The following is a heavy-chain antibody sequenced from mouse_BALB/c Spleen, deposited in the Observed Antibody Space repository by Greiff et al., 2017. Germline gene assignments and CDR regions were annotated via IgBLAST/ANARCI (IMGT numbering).Heavy chain of an antibody. D-gene: IGHD1-1*01. CDR3: AFYYGSSYDAMDY. CDR2: IDPANGNT. V-gene: IGHV14-3*02. J-gene: IGHJ4*01. CDR1: GFNIKDTY. Sequence: EVQVVESGAELVKPGASVKLSCTASGFNIKDTYMHWVKQRPEQGLEWIGRIDPANGNTKYDPKFQGKATITADTSSNTAYLQLSSLTSEDTAVYYCAFYYGSSYDAMDYWGQGTSVTVSS.